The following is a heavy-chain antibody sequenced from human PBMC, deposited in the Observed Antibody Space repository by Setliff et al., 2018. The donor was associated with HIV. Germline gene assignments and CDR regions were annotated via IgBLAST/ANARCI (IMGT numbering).Heavy chain of an antibody. V-gene: IGHV4-59*01. D-gene: IGHD4-17*01. J-gene: IGHJ4*02. CDR1: GGSITGYY. CDR2: IYYNGNT. Sequence: LSLTCTVSGGSITGYYWNWIRQPPGKGLEWIGHIYYNGNTNYNPSLKSRGTISVDTSKNQFSLKLTSVTAADTAVYYCAREIYGGNSRPCDYWGQGTLVTVSS. CDR3: AREIYGGNSRPCDY.